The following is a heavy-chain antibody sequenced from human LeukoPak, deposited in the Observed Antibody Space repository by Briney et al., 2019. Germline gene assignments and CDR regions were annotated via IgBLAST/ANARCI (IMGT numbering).Heavy chain of an antibody. D-gene: IGHD2-15*01. Sequence: GGSLRLSCAGSGFPFSSHGINWVRQAPGKGLEWVSYISSSRRTISYADSVKGRFTISRDNAKNSLYLQMNSLRAEDTAVYYCARSSSRYCSGGSCYSGVLGYFDYWGQGTLVTVSS. CDR2: ISSSRRTI. V-gene: IGHV3-48*01. J-gene: IGHJ4*02. CDR1: GFPFSSHG. CDR3: ARSSSRYCSGGSCYSGVLGYFDY.